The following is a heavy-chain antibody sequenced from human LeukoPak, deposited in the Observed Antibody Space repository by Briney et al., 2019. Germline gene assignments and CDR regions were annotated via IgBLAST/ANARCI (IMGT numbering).Heavy chain of an antibody. Sequence: SETLSLTRTVSGGSISGYYWAWIRQPAGKGLEWIGRIDISGSTNNNPSLRSRLTMSVDTSKNQFSLKLRSVTAADTAVYYCARDKGTYCSNAVCQTRWFDPWGQGTLVTVSS. CDR1: GGSISGYY. D-gene: IGHD2-8*01. CDR2: IDISGST. CDR3: ARDKGTYCSNAVCQTRWFDP. V-gene: IGHV4-4*07. J-gene: IGHJ5*02.